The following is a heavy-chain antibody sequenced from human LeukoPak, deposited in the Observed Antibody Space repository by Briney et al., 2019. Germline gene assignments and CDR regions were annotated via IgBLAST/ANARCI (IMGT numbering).Heavy chain of an antibody. CDR3: ARDRDTAMVTVDY. J-gene: IGHJ4*02. CDR2: ISAYSGNT. V-gene: IGHV1-18*01. CDR1: GYTFASYG. Sequence: ASVKVSCKASGYTFASYGISWVRQAPGQGLEWMGWISAYSGNTNYAQRLQGRVTMTTDTSTSTAYMELRSLRSDDTAVYYCARDRDTAMVTVDYWGQGTLVTVSS. D-gene: IGHD5-18*01.